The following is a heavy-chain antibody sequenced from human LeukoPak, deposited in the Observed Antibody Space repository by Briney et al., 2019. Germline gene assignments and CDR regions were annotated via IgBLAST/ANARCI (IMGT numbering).Heavy chain of an antibody. CDR2: IKSKTDGGTA. D-gene: IGHD3-22*01. J-gene: IGHJ4*02. CDR3: TKYYYDSSGYLYYFDY. CDR1: GFTFTNAW. V-gene: IGHV3-15*01. Sequence: GGSLRLSCAASGFTFTNAWMSGVRQAPGKGLEWVGRIKSKTDGGTADYAAPVKGRFTISRDDSKNTLYLQMNSLKTEDTAVYYCTKYYYDSSGYLYYFDYWGQGTLVTVSS.